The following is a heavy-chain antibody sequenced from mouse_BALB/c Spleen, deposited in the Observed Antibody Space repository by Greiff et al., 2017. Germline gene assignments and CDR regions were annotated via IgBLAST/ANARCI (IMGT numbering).Heavy chain of an antibody. CDR1: GYAFSSYW. CDR2: IYPGDGDT. V-gene: IGHV1-80*01. D-gene: IGHD1-1*01. CDR3: ARGYYGSGAMDY. Sequence: QVQLQQSGAELVRPGSSVTISCKASGYAFSSYWMNWVKQRPGQGLEWIGQIYPGDGDTNYNGKLKGKATLPEDNSSSTAYMQLSSLTSEDSAVYFCARGYYGSGAMDYWGQGTSVTVSS. J-gene: IGHJ4*01.